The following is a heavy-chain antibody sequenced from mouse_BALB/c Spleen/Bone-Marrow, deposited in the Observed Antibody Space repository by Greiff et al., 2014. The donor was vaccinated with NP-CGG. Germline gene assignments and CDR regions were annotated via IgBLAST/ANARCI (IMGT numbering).Heavy chain of an antibody. Sequence: EVQLVESGPELVKPGASVKMSCKASGYTFTNYVIHWVKQKPGQGLEWIGYINPYNDGTKYNDKFKGKVTLTSDKSSSTAYMEFSSLTSEDSAVYYCARGGYYGTSLYWYFDVWGAGTTVTVSS. J-gene: IGHJ1*01. CDR1: GYTFTNYV. D-gene: IGHD1-1*01. V-gene: IGHV1-14*01. CDR3: ARGGYYGTSLYWYFDV. CDR2: INPYNDGT.